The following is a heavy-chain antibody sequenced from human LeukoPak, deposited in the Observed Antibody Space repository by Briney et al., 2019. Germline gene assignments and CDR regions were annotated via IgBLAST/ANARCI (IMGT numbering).Heavy chain of an antibody. Sequence: PGGSLRLSCAPSGFTFSSYNLNWVRQAPGKGLEWVSTISNSSNYIYYADSVKGRFTISRDNAKNSLYLQVNSLRAEDTAVYYCARGGYRGFDYEYWGQGTLVTVSS. V-gene: IGHV3-21*01. J-gene: IGHJ4*02. D-gene: IGHD5-12*01. CDR3: ARGGYRGFDYEY. CDR2: ISNSSNYI. CDR1: GFTFSSYN.